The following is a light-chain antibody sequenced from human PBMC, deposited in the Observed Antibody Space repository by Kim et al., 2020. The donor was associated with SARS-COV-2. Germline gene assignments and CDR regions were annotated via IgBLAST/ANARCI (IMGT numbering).Light chain of an antibody. CDR2: GAS. J-gene: IGKJ2*01. CDR1: QSVGTN. V-gene: IGKV3-15*01. Sequence: EIVMTQSPATLSVSPGERATLSCRASQSVGTNLAWYQQNPGQAPRLLIHGASTRASGIPVRFRGSGSGTEFTLTIGSLQSEDFTLYYCQQYSSWGYAFGQGAKLEI. CDR3: QQYSSWGYA.